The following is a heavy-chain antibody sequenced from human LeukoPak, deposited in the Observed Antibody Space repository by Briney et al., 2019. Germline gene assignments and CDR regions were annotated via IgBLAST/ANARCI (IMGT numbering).Heavy chain of an antibody. J-gene: IGHJ4*02. CDR1: GGSISNSSW. V-gene: IGHV4-4*02. CDR3: ARDMRPGGSGLDY. CDR2: IYHSGST. D-gene: IGHD1-14*01. Sequence: PSETLSLTCAVSGGSISNSSWWSWVRQPPGKGLEWIGEIYHSGSTNDNPSLESRVTISVDKSKNQFSLELSSVTAADTAVYFCARDMRPGGSGLDYWGQGILVTVSS.